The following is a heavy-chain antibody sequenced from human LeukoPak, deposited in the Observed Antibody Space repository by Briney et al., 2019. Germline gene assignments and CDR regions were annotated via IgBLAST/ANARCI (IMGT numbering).Heavy chain of an antibody. Sequence: GGSLRLSCAASGFTFSSYAMSWVRQAPGKGLEWVSGISGSGDNTYYADSVKGRFTISRDNSKNTLYLQMNSLRADDTAVYYCAKGGLVHRFDPWGQGALVTVSS. CDR1: GFTFSSYA. V-gene: IGHV3-23*01. CDR2: ISGSGDNT. CDR3: AKGGLVHRFDP. J-gene: IGHJ5*02.